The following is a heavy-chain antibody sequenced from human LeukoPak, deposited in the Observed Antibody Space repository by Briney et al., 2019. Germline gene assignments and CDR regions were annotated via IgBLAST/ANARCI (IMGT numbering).Heavy chain of an antibody. Sequence: GGSLRLSCAASGFTLSSYAMSWVRQRPGKGLEWVAAISVSGNTYHADSVKGRFTISRDNSKNTLYLQMNSLRAEDTAVYYCAKDHSMWGSGSFFHRAGIDYWGQGTLVTVSS. J-gene: IGHJ4*02. CDR3: AKDHSMWGSGSFFHRAGIDY. CDR2: ISVSGNT. CDR1: GFTLSSYA. D-gene: IGHD3-10*01. V-gene: IGHV3-23*01.